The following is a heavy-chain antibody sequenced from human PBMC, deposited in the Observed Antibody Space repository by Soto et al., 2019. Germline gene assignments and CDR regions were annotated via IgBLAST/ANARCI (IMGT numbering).Heavy chain of an antibody. D-gene: IGHD1-1*01. CDR1: GFIFDDFA. CDR2: ISWNSGST. J-gene: IGHJ4*02. CDR3: ARDTDSDTWNDTFDY. Sequence: DVQLVESGGGLVQPGRSLRLSCAASGFIFDDFAMHWVRQAPGKGLEWVSGISWNSGSTDYAASVKGRFIISRDNARNSLYLQMNSLRPEDTALYYCARDTDSDTWNDTFDYWGQGALVIVS. V-gene: IGHV3-9*01.